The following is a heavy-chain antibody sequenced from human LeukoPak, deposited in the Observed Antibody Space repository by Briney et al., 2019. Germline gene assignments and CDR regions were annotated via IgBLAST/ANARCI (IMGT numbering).Heavy chain of an antibody. D-gene: IGHD6-19*01. Sequence: GGSLRLSCAASGFTFSSYSMNWVRQAPGKGLEWVSYISSSSSTIYYADSVKGRFTISRDNAKNSLYLQMNSLRAEDTAVYYCARDRSTVSGYFFRGMDVWGQGATVTVSS. J-gene: IGHJ6*02. CDR3: ARDRSTVSGYFFRGMDV. CDR1: GFTFSSYS. CDR2: ISSSSSTI. V-gene: IGHV3-48*01.